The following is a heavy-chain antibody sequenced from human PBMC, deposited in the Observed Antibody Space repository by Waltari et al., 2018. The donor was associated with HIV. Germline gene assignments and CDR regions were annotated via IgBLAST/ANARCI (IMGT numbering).Heavy chain of an antibody. D-gene: IGHD6-6*01. CDR1: GFTFRNFS. Sequence: QVKLVESGGGVVQPGTSLPLSCAVSGFTFRNFSLHWVRQSPGKGLEWLAVFWSDGVEISYADSVKGRFTISKDSSQKTLYLHLTSLRAEDTALYYCARGYSSSRWIPLYHWGRGTLVTVSS. CDR3: ARGYSSSRWIPLYH. J-gene: IGHJ4*02. V-gene: IGHV3-33*01. CDR2: FWSDGVEI.